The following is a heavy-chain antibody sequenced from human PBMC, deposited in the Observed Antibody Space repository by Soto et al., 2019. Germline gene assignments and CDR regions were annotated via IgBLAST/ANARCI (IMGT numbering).Heavy chain of an antibody. CDR3: ARGVMVRGVTPYYYYYGMDV. CDR1: GGSFSGYY. V-gene: IGHV4-34*01. J-gene: IGHJ6*02. D-gene: IGHD3-10*01. CDR2: INHSGST. Sequence: SETLSLTCAVYGGSFSGYYWSWIRQPPGKGLEWIGEINHSGSTNYNPSLKSRVTISVDTSKNQFSLKLSSVTAADTAVYYCARGVMVRGVTPYYYYYGMDVWGQGTTVTVAS.